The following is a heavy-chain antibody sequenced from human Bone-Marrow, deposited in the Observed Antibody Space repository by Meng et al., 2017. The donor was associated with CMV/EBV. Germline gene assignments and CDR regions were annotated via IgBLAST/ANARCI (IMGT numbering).Heavy chain of an antibody. CDR3: AKLQLDGMDV. D-gene: IGHD4-11*01. CDR2: INPTGDIT. Sequence: ASVKVSCKASGYTFSTYYIHWVRQAPGQGLEWMGIINPTGDITNYAQKFQGRVTITADKSTSTAYMELSSLRSEDTAVYYCAKLQLDGMDVWGQGTTVTVSS. CDR1: GYTFSTYY. V-gene: IGHV1-46*01. J-gene: IGHJ6*02.